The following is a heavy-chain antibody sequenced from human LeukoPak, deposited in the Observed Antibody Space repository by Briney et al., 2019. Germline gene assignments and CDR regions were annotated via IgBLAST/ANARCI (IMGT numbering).Heavy chain of an antibody. CDR3: ARAALTFGGVIAGFDY. Sequence: GGSLRLSCAASGFTVSSNYMSWVRQAPGKGLEWVSVIYSGGSTYYADSVKGRFTISRDNSKNTLYLQMNSLRAEDTAVYYCARAALTFGGVIAGFDYWGQGTLVTVSS. V-gene: IGHV3-66*01. CDR2: IYSGGST. D-gene: IGHD3-16*02. CDR1: GFTVSSNY. J-gene: IGHJ4*02.